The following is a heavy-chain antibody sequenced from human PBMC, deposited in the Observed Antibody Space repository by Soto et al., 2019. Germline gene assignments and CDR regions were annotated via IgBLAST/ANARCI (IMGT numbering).Heavy chain of an antibody. Sequence: ASVKFSCRASGCTFSSYAISWVRHAPGQGLEWMGGIIPIFGTANYAQKLQGRVTIPADESTSTAYMELSSLRSEDTAVYYCARASNGVYGGYSRSWYASYFDYWGQGTLVTVSS. CDR3: ARASNGVYGGYSRSWYASYFDY. V-gene: IGHV1-69*13. CDR2: IIPIFGTA. D-gene: IGHD6-13*01. J-gene: IGHJ4*02. CDR1: GCTFSSYA.